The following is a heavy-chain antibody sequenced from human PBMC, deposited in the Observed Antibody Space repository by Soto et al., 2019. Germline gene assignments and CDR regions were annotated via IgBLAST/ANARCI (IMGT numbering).Heavy chain of an antibody. CDR2: IYYSGST. V-gene: IGHV4-59*08. CDR3: ARQADGGSGWSLGY. CDR1: GGSISSYY. Sequence: QVQLQESGPGLVKPSETLSLTCTVSGGSISSYYWSWIRQPPGKGLEWIGYIYYSGSTNYNPSLKSRVTISVDTSKNQFSLRLSSVTAADTAVYYCARQADGGSGWSLGYWGQGTLVTVSS. D-gene: IGHD6-19*01. J-gene: IGHJ4*02.